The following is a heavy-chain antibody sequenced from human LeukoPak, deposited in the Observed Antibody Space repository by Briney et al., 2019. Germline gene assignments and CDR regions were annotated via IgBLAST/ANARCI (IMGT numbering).Heavy chain of an antibody. D-gene: IGHD2-2*01. CDR1: GFTLSSYS. CDR3: APSRGHCSSTSCPDY. CDR2: ISSSSSYI. Sequence: GGSLRLSCAASGFTLSSYSMSWVRQAPGKGLEWVSSISSSSSYIYYADSVKGRFTISRDNDKNSLYLQMNSLRAEDTAVYYCAPSRGHCSSTSCPDYWGQGTLVTVSS. V-gene: IGHV3-21*01. J-gene: IGHJ4*02.